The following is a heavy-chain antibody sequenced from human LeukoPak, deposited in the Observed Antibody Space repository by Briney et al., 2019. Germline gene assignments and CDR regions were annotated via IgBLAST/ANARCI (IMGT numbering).Heavy chain of an antibody. Sequence: GGSLRLSWAASGFTFSSDWMSWVRQPPGKGLEWVANIKQDGSEKYYVDSVKGRFTISGDNAKNSLYLQMNSLRAEDTAVYYCARRYRGDAWGQGTLVTVSS. CDR2: IKQDGSEK. V-gene: IGHV3-7*01. CDR1: GFTFSSDW. D-gene: IGHD3-10*01. CDR3: ARRYRGDA. J-gene: IGHJ5*02.